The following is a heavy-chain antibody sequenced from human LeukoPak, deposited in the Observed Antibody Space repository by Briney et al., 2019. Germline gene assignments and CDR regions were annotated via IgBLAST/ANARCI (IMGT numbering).Heavy chain of an antibody. Sequence: PGGSLRLSCAASGFTFSNHAMSWVRQTPGKGLQWVSVISGSGRTTEYADSVKGRFTISRDNSKNTLSLQMNSLRVEDTAIYYCAKNVVVKPAIDYWGQGTLVTVSS. V-gene: IGHV3-23*01. CDR1: GFTFSNHA. D-gene: IGHD2-15*01. J-gene: IGHJ4*02. CDR3: AKNVVVKPAIDY. CDR2: ISGSGRTT.